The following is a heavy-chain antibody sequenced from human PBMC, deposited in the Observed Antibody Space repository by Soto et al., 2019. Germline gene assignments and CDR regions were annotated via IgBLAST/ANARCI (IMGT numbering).Heavy chain of an antibody. Sequence: PSKTLSLTCSVSGGSISGSYWSWIRQSPGKGLEWLGYVYYTGSTNYSPSLGSRVSISVDTSKNEFSLRLSSVTAADTAVYFCARSVAVPGAHIDYWGQGTQVTVSS. CDR3: ARSVAVPGAHIDY. CDR1: GGSISGSY. J-gene: IGHJ4*02. CDR2: VYYTGST. D-gene: IGHD6-19*01. V-gene: IGHV4-59*01.